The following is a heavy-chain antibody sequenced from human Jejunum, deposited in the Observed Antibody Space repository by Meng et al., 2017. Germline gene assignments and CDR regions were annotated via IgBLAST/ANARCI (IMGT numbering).Heavy chain of an antibody. Sequence: GESLKISCKGSGYSFTSYWIGWVRQMPGKGLEWMGMIYPDDSNTRYSPSVQGQVTFSADTSINTAFLQWSSLKASDSAIYYCARYGGSTLSKNWFDFWGQGTLVTVSS. CDR2: IYPDDSNT. J-gene: IGHJ5*01. CDR3: ARYGGSTLSKNWFDF. CDR1: GYSFTSYW. D-gene: IGHD4-23*01. V-gene: IGHV5-51*01.